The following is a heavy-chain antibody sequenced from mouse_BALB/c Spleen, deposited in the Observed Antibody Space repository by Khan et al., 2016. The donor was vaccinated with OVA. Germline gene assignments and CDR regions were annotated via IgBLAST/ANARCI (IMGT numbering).Heavy chain of an antibody. V-gene: IGHV1-4*01. D-gene: IGHD1-3*01. CDR2: INPCTGEP. CDR3: VNPGNSSDWFTY. CDR1: GYTFTKYG. Sequence: QVQLMQSGAELEKPGASVKMSCKASGYTFTKYGMHWVKQTPGQGLEWIGYINPCTGEPAYTQNFKDKAVLSSETSSSTAYMQLNSLTTEDSAVYYCVNPGNSSDWFTYWGQGTLVTVSA. J-gene: IGHJ3*01.